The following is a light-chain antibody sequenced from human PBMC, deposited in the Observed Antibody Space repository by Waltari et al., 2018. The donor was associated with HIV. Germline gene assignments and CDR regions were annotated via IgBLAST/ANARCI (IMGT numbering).Light chain of an antibody. Sequence: EVVLTQSPATLSLSPGERATLSCRASQSVSFFLAWYQQKPGQAPRLLIYDASTRATGTPARFSGSGSGTDFTLTISSLEPEDFAVYYCQQYYMWPPCNFGQGTKLDIK. CDR2: DAS. CDR1: QSVSFF. V-gene: IGKV3-11*01. CDR3: QQYYMWPPCN. J-gene: IGKJ2*02.